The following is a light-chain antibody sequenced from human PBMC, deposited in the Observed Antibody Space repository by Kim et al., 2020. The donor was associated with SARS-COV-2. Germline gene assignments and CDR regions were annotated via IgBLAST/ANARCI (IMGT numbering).Light chain of an antibody. CDR2: VNSDGSH. CDR3: QTWGTGIVV. CDR1: SGDSSDA. Sequence: AAGKLRCTLGSGDSSDAFAWHQQRPEKGPRYWMKVNSDGSHRKGDGIPDRFSGSSSGAGRYLTITSLQSGDEADYYCQTWGTGIVVFGGGTQLTVL. J-gene: IGLJ2*01. V-gene: IGLV4-69*01.